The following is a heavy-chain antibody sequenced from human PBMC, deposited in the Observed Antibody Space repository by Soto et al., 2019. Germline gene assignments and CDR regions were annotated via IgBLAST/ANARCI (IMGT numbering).Heavy chain of an antibody. Sequence: QVQLLKSGGGVVQPGRSLRLSCAASGFPFSSYALHWVRQAPGRGLEWVAAISNDGGNKFYADSVKGRFSISRDTSKKTLYLQMNSLRAADTAVYYCARVWGAYPNFDCWGQGTLVTVSS. CDR2: ISNDGGNK. V-gene: IGHV3-30-3*01. CDR1: GFPFSSYA. D-gene: IGHD3-16*01. CDR3: ARVWGAYPNFDC. J-gene: IGHJ4*02.